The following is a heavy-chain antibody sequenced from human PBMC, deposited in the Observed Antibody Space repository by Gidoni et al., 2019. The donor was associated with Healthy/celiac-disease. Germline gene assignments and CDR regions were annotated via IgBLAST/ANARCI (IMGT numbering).Heavy chain of an antibody. Sequence: QVQLVQSGAEVKKPGSSVKVSCKASGVTFSSYAISWVRQAPGQGLEWMGGIIPIFGTANYAQKFQGRVTITADESTSTAYMERSSLRSEDTAVYYCARGSNWNYSPPYYYFDYWGQGTLVTVSS. CDR3: ARGSNWNYSPPYYYFDY. J-gene: IGHJ4*02. CDR1: GVTFSSYA. CDR2: IIPIFGTA. V-gene: IGHV1-69*01. D-gene: IGHD1-7*01.